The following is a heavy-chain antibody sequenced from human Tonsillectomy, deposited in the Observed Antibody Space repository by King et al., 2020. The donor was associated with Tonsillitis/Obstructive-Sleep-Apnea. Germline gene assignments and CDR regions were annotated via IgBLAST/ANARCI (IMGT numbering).Heavy chain of an antibody. Sequence: VQLVESGAEVKKPGESLKISCKGSGYSFTDYWIGWVRQMPGKGLEWMGIIYPGDSDTRYSPSFQGQVTISADKSISTAYLQWSSLKASDTAMYYCAGVMDDTVMVNPLYYYYMDVWGKGTTVTVSS. J-gene: IGHJ6*03. D-gene: IGHD5-18*01. V-gene: IGHV5-51*01. CDR3: AGVMDDTVMVNPLYYYYMDV. CDR2: IYPGDSDT. CDR1: GYSFTDYW.